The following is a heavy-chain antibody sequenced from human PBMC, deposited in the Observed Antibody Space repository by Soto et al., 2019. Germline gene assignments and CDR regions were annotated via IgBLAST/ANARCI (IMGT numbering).Heavy chain of an antibody. Sequence: SETLSLTCIVSGGSINNYYWSWIRQPPGKGLEWIGYIHYSGKTNYNSSLKSRVTLLVDTSKNQFSLKLSSMTAADTDMYYCARVLAGRLLFDYWGQGALVTVSS. CDR2: IHYSGKT. CDR1: GGSINNYY. D-gene: IGHD5-18*01. CDR3: ARVLAGRLLFDY. V-gene: IGHV4-59*01. J-gene: IGHJ4*02.